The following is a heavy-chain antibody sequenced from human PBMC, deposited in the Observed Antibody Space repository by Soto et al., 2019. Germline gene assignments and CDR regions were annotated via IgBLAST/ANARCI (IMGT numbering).Heavy chain of an antibody. J-gene: IGHJ6*02. CDR2: IRNKVNSYTT. D-gene: IGHD2-21*01. CDR1: GFTSSDHY. V-gene: IGHV3-72*01. Sequence: EVQLVESGGGLVQPGGSLRLSCAASGFTSSDHYMDWVRQATGKGLEWVGRIRNKVNSYTTEYAASVKGRFTVSRDDSKNSVYLQMNSLKTEDTAVYYCARHIPYPGKDVWGQGTTVTVSS. CDR3: ARHIPYPGKDV.